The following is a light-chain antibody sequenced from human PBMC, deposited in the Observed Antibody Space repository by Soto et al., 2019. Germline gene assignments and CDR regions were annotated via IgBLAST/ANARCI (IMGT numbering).Light chain of an antibody. CDR1: QSVSSS. CDR2: GAS. Sequence: EIVLTQSPGTLSLSPGERATLSCRASQSVSSSLAWYQQQPGQAPRLLIYGASSRATGIPDRFSGSGSGTDFTLTISRLEPEDFAVYYCQQYGSSPRTFGQGTKVDIK. CDR3: QQYGSSPRT. J-gene: IGKJ1*01. V-gene: IGKV3-20*01.